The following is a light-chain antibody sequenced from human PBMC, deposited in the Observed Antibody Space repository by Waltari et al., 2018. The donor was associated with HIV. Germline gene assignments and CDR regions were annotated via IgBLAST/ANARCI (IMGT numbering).Light chain of an antibody. V-gene: IGKV4-1*01. CDR2: WAS. CDR3: QQYFTTPIT. Sequence: AVSLDERATINCRSRQSFLSTSDNKNYLAWYQQKPGQPPKLLISWASTRESGVPARFSGSGSGTDFTLTISSLQAEDVAVYYCQQYFTTPITFGQGTRLEIK. CDR1: QSFLSTSDNKNY. J-gene: IGKJ5*01.